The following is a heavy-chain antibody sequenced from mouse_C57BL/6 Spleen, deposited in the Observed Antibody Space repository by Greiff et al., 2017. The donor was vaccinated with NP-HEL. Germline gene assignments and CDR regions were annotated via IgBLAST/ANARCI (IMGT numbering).Heavy chain of an antibody. CDR3: ARRLGYYAMDY. J-gene: IGHJ4*01. V-gene: IGHV1-85*01. Sequence: VKLVESGPELVKPGASVKLSCKASGYTFTSYDINWVKQRPGQGLEWIGWIYPRDGSTKYNEKFKGKATLTVDTSSSTAYMELHSLTSEDSAVYFCARRLGYYAMDYWGQGTSVTVSS. D-gene: IGHD4-1*01. CDR2: IYPRDGST. CDR1: GYTFTSYD.